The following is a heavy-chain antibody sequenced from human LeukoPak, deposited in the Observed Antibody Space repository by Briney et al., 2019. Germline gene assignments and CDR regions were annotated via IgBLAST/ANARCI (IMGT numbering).Heavy chain of an antibody. CDR2: IYYSGST. D-gene: IGHD5-18*01. CDR3: ARADGYSYGYDFDY. J-gene: IGHJ4*02. CDR1: GGSISSYY. Sequence: SETLSLTCTASGGSISSYYWSWIRQPPGKGLEWIGYIYYSGSTNYNPSLKSRVAISVDTSKNQFSLKLSSVTAADTAVYYCARADGYSYGYDFDYWGQGTLVTVSS. V-gene: IGHV4-59*01.